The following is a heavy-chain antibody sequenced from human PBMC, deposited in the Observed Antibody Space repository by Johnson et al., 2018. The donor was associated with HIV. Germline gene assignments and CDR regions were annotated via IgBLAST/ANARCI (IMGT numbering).Heavy chain of an antibody. J-gene: IGHJ3*02. D-gene: IGHD1-26*01. CDR2: IYTGGST. V-gene: IGHV3-66*01. Sequence: EVQLVESGGGLVQSGGSLSLSCGASGFSVSNNYMNWVRQAPGKGLEWVSVIYTGGSTYYADSVRGRFTISRDNSKNTLYLQMDSLRAEDTAVYYCATSHGSHGAFDIWGQGTMVTVSS. CDR1: GFSVSNNY. CDR3: ATSHGSHGAFDI.